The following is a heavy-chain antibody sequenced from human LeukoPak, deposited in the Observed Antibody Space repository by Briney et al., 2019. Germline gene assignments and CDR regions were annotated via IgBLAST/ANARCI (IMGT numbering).Heavy chain of an antibody. V-gene: IGHV3-7*01. CDR3: AREDGYCSGGNCYSYFDS. Sequence: GTSLRLSCAASGFTFSHFWMSWVRQAPGKGLEWVAYIKKTGSETYYVDSVKGRFTITRDNTRSSLFLQMYSLRAEDTAVYFCAREDGYCSGGNCYSYFDSWGQGTLVTVSS. CDR1: GFTFSHFW. D-gene: IGHD2-15*01. J-gene: IGHJ4*02. CDR2: IKKTGSET.